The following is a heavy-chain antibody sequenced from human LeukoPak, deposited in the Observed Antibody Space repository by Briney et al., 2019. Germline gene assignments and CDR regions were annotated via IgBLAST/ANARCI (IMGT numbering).Heavy chain of an antibody. CDR2: ISSSSSYI. CDR3: ARDPIAVAGT. CDR1: GFTFSSYS. J-gene: IGHJ4*02. D-gene: IGHD6-19*01. V-gene: IGHV3-21*01. Sequence: GGSLRLSCAASGFTFSSYSMNWVRQAPRKGLEWVSSISSSSSYIYYADSVKGRFTISRDNAKNSLYLQMNSLRAEDTAVYYCARDPIAVAGTWGQGTLVTVSS.